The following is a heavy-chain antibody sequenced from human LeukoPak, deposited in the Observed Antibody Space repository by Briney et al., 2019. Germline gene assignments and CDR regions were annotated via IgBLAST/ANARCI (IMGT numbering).Heavy chain of an antibody. Sequence: SETLSLTCTVSGGSISSYYWSWIRQPPGKGLEWIGYIYYSGSTNYNPSLKSRVTISVDTSKNQFSLKLSSVTAADTAVYYCARDPVYGSAYNWFDPWGQGTLVTVSS. CDR3: ARDPVYGSAYNWFDP. J-gene: IGHJ5*02. D-gene: IGHD3-10*01. V-gene: IGHV4-59*01. CDR2: IYYSGST. CDR1: GGSISSYY.